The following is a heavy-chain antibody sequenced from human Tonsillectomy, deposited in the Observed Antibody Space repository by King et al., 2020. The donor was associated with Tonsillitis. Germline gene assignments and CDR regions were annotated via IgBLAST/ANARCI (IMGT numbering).Heavy chain of an antibody. V-gene: IGHV3-21*01. Sequence: VQLVESGGGLVKPGGSLRLSCAASGFTFSSYSMNWVRQAPGKGLEWVSSISSSSSYIYYADSVKGRFTISRDNAKNSLYLQMNSLRAEDTAVYYCAGTKLRRGVVAATPTPQKYYYYYGMDVWGQGPTVTVSS. CDR1: GFTFSSYS. J-gene: IGHJ6*02. CDR2: ISSSSSYI. CDR3: AGTKLRRGVVAATPTPQKYYYYYGMDV. D-gene: IGHD2-15*01.